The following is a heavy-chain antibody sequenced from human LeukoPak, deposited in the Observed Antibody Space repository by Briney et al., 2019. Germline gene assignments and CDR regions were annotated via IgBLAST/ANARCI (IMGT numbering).Heavy chain of an antibody. CDR3: AKASYDILTGYDY. V-gene: IGHV3-23*01. Sequence: GGSLRLSCAASGFTFSNYAMSWVRQAPGKGLEWVSSISDSGGRTYYADSVKGRFTISRDNSQNTLYLQMNSLRAEGTAVYYCAKASYDILTGYDYWGQGTLVTVSS. CDR1: GFTFSNYA. D-gene: IGHD3-9*01. CDR2: ISDSGGRT. J-gene: IGHJ4*02.